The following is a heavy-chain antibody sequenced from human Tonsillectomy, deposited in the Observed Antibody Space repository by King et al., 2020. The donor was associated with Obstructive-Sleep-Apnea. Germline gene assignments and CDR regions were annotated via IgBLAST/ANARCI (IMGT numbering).Heavy chain of an antibody. CDR3: ARDSSYCSGGSCYSADFDY. CDR1: GASFSSYY. J-gene: IGHJ4*02. Sequence: QLQESGPGLVKPSETLSLTCTVSGASFSSYYWSWIRQPPGKGLEWIGNFHDSGSTNYSPSLKRRVTISVDTSNNQFSPKLSSVTAADTAVYYCARDSSYCSGGSCYSADFDYWGQGTLVTVSS. V-gene: IGHV4-59*01. CDR2: FHDSGST. D-gene: IGHD2-15*01.